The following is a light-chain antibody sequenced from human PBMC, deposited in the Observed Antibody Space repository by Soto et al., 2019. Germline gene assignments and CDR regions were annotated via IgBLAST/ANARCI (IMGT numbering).Light chain of an antibody. V-gene: IGKV1-39*01. CDR1: QSITTY. CDR2: GAS. Sequence: DIQMTQSPSSLSASVGDRVTITCRASQSITTYLNWYQQKPGTAPRLLIYGASSLQSEFPSTFSGSGSGTDFALTITSLQPEDFATYYCQQSYSSPRTFGGGTKVEIK. J-gene: IGKJ4*01. CDR3: QQSYSSPRT.